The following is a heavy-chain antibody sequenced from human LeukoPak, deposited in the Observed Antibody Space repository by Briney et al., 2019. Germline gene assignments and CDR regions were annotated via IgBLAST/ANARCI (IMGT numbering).Heavy chain of an antibody. Sequence: GGSLRLSCAASGFTFSGYAMDWVRQAPGKGLEWVAFMSYDGGDKQYLDSVKGRFPLSRDNSNKTLYLEMNRLTPDDTAVYYCARDHPGGGLDYWGQGILVTVSS. CDR1: GFTFSGYA. V-gene: IGHV3-30-3*01. D-gene: IGHD3-10*01. CDR2: MSYDGGDK. J-gene: IGHJ4*02. CDR3: ARDHPGGGLDY.